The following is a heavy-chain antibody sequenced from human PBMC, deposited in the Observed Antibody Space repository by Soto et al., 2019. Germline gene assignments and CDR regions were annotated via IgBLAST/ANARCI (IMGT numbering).Heavy chain of an antibody. Sequence: KVSCKASGGTFSSYTISWVRQAPGQGLEWMGRIIPILGIANYAQKFQGRVTITAGKSTSTAYMELSSLRFDDTAVYYCARAHDSGDLDYWGQGTLVTVSS. CDR3: ARAHDSGDLDY. CDR2: IIPILGIA. CDR1: GGTFSSYT. J-gene: IGHJ4*02. V-gene: IGHV1-69*02. D-gene: IGHD4-17*01.